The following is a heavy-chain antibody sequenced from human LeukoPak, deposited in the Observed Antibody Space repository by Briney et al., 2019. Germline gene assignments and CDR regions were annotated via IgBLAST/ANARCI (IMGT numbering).Heavy chain of an antibody. D-gene: IGHD6-13*01. CDR1: GINLRSSG. V-gene: IGHV3-30*02. CDR2: IQNDGSDK. Sequence: GGSLRLSCAAPGINLRSSGMHWVRQAPGKGLEWVTFIQNDGSDKYYAASVKGRFTISRDNSKNTVYLHMASLRADDTALYYCAREGGRAVPGRFDQWGQGTLVTVSS. CDR3: AREGGRAVPGRFDQ. J-gene: IGHJ4*02.